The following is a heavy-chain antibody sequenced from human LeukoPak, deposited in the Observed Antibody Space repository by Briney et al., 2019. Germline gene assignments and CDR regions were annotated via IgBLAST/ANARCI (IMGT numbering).Heavy chain of an antibody. Sequence: SGPTLVKPSETLSLSCTVSGGSNNSYYWSWIRQPPGKGLEWIGYTHPSGNTNYSPSLKSRVTISIDMPRNQFSLKLSSVTAADTAVYYCARKAPKKGWFDPWGQGTLVTVSS. CDR2: THPSGNT. CDR1: GGSNNSYY. V-gene: IGHV4-4*09. CDR3: ARKAPKKGWFDP. J-gene: IGHJ5*02.